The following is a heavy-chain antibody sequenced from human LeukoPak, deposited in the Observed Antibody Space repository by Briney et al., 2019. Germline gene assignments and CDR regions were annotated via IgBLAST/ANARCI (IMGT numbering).Heavy chain of an antibody. Sequence: GGSLRLSCAAAGFTFNNYAMTWVRQAPGKGLEWVSPISGGGGRTYYADSVKGRFTISRDNSKNTLYLQMNSLRAEDTAVYSCAKAYYYDSSGYWTFDYWGQGILVTVSS. J-gene: IGHJ4*02. D-gene: IGHD3-22*01. CDR3: AKAYYYDSSGYWTFDY. CDR1: GFTFNNYA. CDR2: ISGGGGRT. V-gene: IGHV3-23*01.